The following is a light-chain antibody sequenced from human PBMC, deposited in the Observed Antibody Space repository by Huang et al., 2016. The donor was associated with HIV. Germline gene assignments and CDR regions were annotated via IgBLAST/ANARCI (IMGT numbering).Light chain of an antibody. CDR2: EAS. V-gene: IGKV3-20*01. CDR1: QSVRSNY. J-gene: IGKJ1*01. CDR3: QQYGSSPRT. Sequence: EIVLTQSPGTLSLSPGERATLSCRASQSVRSNYLAWYQQKPGQAPRLLIYEASTRATGIPDRFSGSGSGTDFTLTISRLEPEDFAVYFCQQYGSSPRTFGQGTKVEIK.